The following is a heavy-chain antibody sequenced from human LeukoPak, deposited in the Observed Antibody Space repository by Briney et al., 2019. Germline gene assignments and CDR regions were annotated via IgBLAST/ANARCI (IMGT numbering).Heavy chain of an antibody. CDR2: ISGSGGST. J-gene: IGHJ4*02. CDR3: AKDTALLWFGELSWAFDY. V-gene: IGHV3-23*01. CDR1: GFTFSSYA. Sequence: GGSLRLSCAASGFTFSSYAMSWVRQAPGKGREWVSAISGSGGSTYYADSVKGRFTISRDNSKNTLYLQMNSLRAEDTAVYYCAKDTALLWFGELSWAFDYWGQGTLVTVSS. D-gene: IGHD3-10*01.